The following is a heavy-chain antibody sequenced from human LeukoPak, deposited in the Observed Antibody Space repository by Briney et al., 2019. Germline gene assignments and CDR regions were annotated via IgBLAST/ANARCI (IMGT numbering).Heavy chain of an antibody. Sequence: TSETLSLTCTVSGGSISSGGYYWNWVRQPAGKGLEWIGRIYTTGSTNYNPSLKSRVTISVDTSKNQSSLKLSSVTAADTAVYYCARSLLDPWGQGTLVTVSS. CDR1: GGSISSGGYY. CDR3: ARSLLDP. CDR2: IYTTGST. V-gene: IGHV4-61*02. J-gene: IGHJ5*02.